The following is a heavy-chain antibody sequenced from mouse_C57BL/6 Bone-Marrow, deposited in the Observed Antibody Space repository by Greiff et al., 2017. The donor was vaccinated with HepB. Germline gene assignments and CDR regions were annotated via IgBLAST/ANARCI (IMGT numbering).Heavy chain of an antibody. CDR2: FYPGDGDT. CDR1: GYAFSSSW. D-gene: IGHD1-1*01. V-gene: IGHV1-82*01. J-gene: IGHJ1*02. CDR3: ERAAYDGSSYGWYLDV. Sequence: QVQLQQSGPELVKPGASVKISCKASGYAFSSSWMNWVKQRPGKGLEWIGRFYPGDGDTNYNGKFKGKATLTADKSSSTAYMQLSSLTSEDSAVYFCERAAYDGSSYGWYLDVWGTGTTVTVSS.